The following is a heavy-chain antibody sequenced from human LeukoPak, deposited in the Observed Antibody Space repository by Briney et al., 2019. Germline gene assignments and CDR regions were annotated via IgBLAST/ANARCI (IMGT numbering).Heavy chain of an antibody. CDR1: GFTFSSYSMN. Sequence: GSLRLSCAASGFTFSSYSMNWVRQPPGKGLEWIGSIYYSGSTYYNPSLKSRVTISVDTSKNQFSLKLSSVTAADTAVYYCARRAYSGYEYYFDYWGQGTLVTVSS. CDR2: IYYSGST. D-gene: IGHD5-12*01. J-gene: IGHJ4*02. CDR3: ARRAYSGYEYYFDY. V-gene: IGHV4-39*01.